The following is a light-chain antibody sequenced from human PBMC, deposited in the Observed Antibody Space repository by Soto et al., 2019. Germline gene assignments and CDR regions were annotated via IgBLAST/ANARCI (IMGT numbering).Light chain of an antibody. V-gene: IGKV1-39*01. CDR2: GAS. CDR3: QQSYTTPWT. J-gene: IGKJ1*01. CDR1: QSISTY. Sequence: DIQMTQSPSSLSASVGDRVTITCRAGQSISTYLNWYQHKPGKAPSLLIYGASRLQSGVPSRFTGSGSGTDFTLTITTLQPEDFVSYYCQQSYTTPWTFGQGTKVDIK.